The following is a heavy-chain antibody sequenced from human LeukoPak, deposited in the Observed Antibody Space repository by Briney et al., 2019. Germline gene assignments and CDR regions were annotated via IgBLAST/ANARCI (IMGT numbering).Heavy chain of an antibody. D-gene: IGHD3-22*01. J-gene: IGHJ4*02. V-gene: IGHV4-59*11. CDR3: ARHAYFYDSPFDY. CDR2: IHSSGNT. Sequence: SSETLSLTCSVSGDSISRQFWSWVRQPPQEGLEWIGYIHSSGNTNYNPSLKSRVTISIDTSKNQFSLNLTSVTAADTAVYYCARHAYFYDSPFDYWGQGTLVTVSS. CDR1: GDSISRQF.